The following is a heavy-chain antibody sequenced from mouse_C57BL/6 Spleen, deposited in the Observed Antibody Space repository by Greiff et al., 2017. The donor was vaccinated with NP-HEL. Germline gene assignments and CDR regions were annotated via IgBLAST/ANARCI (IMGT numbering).Heavy chain of an antibody. CDR1: GYTFTSYG. J-gene: IGHJ1*03. Sequence: EVQLQQSGAELVRPGSSVKMSCKTSGYTFTSYGINWVKQRPGQGLEWIGYIYIGNGYTEYNEKFKGKATLTSDTSSSTAYMQLSSLTSEDSAIDFCARGASITAVVEWYFDVWGTGTTVTVSS. V-gene: IGHV1-58*01. CDR2: IYIGNGYT. D-gene: IGHD1-1*01. CDR3: ARGASITAVVEWYFDV.